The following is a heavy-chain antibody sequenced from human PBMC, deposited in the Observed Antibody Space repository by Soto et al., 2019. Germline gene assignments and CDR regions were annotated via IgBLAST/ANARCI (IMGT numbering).Heavy chain of an antibody. CDR1: GGSISSGDYY. J-gene: IGHJ6*02. V-gene: IGHV4-30-4*01. CDR3: ARGKAAAGIGYYYGMDV. D-gene: IGHD6-13*01. Sequence: PSETLSLTCTVSGGSISSGDYYWSWIRQPPGKGLEWIGYIYYSGSTYYNPSLKIRVTISVDTSKNQFSLKLSSVTAADTAVYYCARGKAAAGIGYYYGMDVWGQGTTVTVSS. CDR2: IYYSGST.